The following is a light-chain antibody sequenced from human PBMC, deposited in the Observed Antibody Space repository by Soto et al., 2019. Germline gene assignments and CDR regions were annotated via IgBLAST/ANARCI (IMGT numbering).Light chain of an antibody. Sequence: EIVMTQSPATLSVSPGERATLSCRASQSVRSNFAWYQQKPGQAPRLLIYGVSTRATGIPARFSGSGSDTEFTLTISSLQSEDFAVYYCQQYNNWPPWTFGQGTNVEVK. CDR2: GVS. CDR1: QSVRSN. CDR3: QQYNNWPPWT. J-gene: IGKJ1*01. V-gene: IGKV3-15*01.